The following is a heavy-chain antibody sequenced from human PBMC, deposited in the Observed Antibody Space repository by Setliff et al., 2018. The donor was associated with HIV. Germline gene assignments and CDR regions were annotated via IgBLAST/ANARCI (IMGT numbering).Heavy chain of an antibody. J-gene: IGHJ4*02. D-gene: IGHD3-3*01. CDR3: ARAKLYYNFWSGYPYYFDH. CDR2: IFLGGTT. Sequence: PGGSLRLSCTISGFTVGSSYMAWVRQAPGKGLEWVSVIFLGGTTYFADSARDRFTLSRDTSKNTLSLQMNRLRAEDTAVYYCARAKLYYNFWSGYPYYFDHWGRGTLVTVSS. V-gene: IGHV3-53*01. CDR1: GFTVGSSY.